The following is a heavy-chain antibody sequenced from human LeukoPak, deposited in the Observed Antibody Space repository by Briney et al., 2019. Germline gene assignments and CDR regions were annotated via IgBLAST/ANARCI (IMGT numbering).Heavy chain of an antibody. D-gene: IGHD1-26*01. CDR3: TTERQWELLRFDY. Sequence: GGSLRLSCAASGFTFSNAWMSWVRQAPGKGLEWVGRIKSKTDGGTTDYAAPVKGRFTISRDDSKNTLYLQMNSLTTEDTAVYYCTTERQWELLRFDYWGQGTLVTVSS. CDR2: IKSKTDGGTT. V-gene: IGHV3-15*01. CDR1: GFTFSNAW. J-gene: IGHJ4*02.